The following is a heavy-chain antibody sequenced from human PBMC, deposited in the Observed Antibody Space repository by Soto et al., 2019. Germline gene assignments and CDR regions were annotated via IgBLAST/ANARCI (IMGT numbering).Heavy chain of an antibody. CDR2: IYRTGST. V-gene: IGHV4-59*08. Sequence: KTSETLSLTCTVSGGSISSYYWSWIRQPPGKGLEWIGYIYRTGSTNYNPSLKSRVTISLDKSENQFSLKVTSLTAADTAVYYCASRDPGTSVDYWGQGTLVTVSS. D-gene: IGHD1-7*01. CDR1: GGSISSYY. CDR3: ASRDPGTSVDY. J-gene: IGHJ4*02.